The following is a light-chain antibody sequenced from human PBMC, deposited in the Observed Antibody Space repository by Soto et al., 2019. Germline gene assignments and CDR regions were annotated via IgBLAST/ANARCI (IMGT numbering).Light chain of an antibody. CDR1: ESIRIH. Sequence: DIQMTQSPSSLSPSIGYIVSIIFRASESIRIHLNWYQQKPGKAPRLLIYAASRLQSGVPSRFSGTGSGTDFTLTISSLQPEDFAIYYCQQTFGKPLVTLGQGTRLEIK. J-gene: IGKJ5*01. CDR3: QQTFGKPLVT. V-gene: IGKV1-39*01. CDR2: AAS.